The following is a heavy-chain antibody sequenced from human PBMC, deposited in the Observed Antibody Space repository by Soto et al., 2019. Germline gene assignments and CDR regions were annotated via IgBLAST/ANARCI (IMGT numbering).Heavy chain of an antibody. D-gene: IGHD3-3*01. V-gene: IGHV3-23*01. Sequence: GGSLRLSCAASGFSCSNYDMSWVRQATGKRLEWVSAISSSGGSTYYADSVKGRFNISRDNSKNTLYLQRNSLRAEDTAVYDCAKDYQAHYFFSSGSRYYSYY. CDR1: GFSCSNYD. CDR2: ISSSGGST. J-gene: IGHJ6*03. CDR3: AKDYQAHYFFSSGSRYYSYY.